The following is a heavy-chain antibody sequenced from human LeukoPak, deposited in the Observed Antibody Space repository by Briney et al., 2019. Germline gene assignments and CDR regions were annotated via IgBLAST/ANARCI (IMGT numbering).Heavy chain of an antibody. CDR1: GGSISSSSYY. CDR3: ARGLQLWGRAHFDY. V-gene: IGHV4-39*01. D-gene: IGHD5-18*01. J-gene: IGHJ4*02. CDR2: IYYSGST. Sequence: SETLSLTCTVSGGSISSSSYYWGWIRQPPGKGLEWIGSIYYSGSTYYNPSLKSRVTISVDTSKNQFSLKLSSVTAADTAVYYCARGLQLWGRAHFDYWGQGTLVTVSS.